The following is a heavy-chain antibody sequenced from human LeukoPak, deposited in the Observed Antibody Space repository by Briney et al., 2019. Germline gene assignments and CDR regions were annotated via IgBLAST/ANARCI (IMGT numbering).Heavy chain of an antibody. Sequence: GGSLRLSCAASGFTVSSNYMSWVRQAPGKGLEWVAVIWYDGSNKYYADSVKGRFTISRDNSKNTLYLQMNSLRAEDTAVYYCARDTAQYYYDSSGYSLWGQGTLVTVSS. D-gene: IGHD3-22*01. CDR2: IWYDGSNK. J-gene: IGHJ4*02. CDR3: ARDTAQYYYDSSGYSL. CDR1: GFTVSSNY. V-gene: IGHV3-33*08.